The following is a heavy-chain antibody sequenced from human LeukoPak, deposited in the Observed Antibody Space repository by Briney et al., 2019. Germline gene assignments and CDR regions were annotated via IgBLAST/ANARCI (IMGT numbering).Heavy chain of an antibody. Sequence: SETLSLTCTVSGGSISSSSYYWGWIRQPPGKGLEWIGSIYYSGSTYYNPSLKSRVTISVDTSKNQFSLKLSSVTAADTAVYYCARHFGDAGDYDYGDLEVPTENFQHWGQGTLVTVSS. CDR2: IYYSGST. CDR3: ARHFGDAGDYDYGDLEVPTENFQH. CDR1: GGSISSSSYY. J-gene: IGHJ1*01. D-gene: IGHD4-17*01. V-gene: IGHV4-39*01.